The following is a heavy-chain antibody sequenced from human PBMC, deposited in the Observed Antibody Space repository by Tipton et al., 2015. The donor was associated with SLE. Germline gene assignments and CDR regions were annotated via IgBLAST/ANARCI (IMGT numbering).Heavy chain of an antibody. J-gene: IGHJ4*02. D-gene: IGHD2-2*01. CDR1: GYPFTNYD. Sequence: QLVQSGPEVKKPGASVKVSCRTSGYPFTNYDINWVRQAAGQGLEWMGWMNPGSRKTVFTQKFQGRVTLTWDTSISTAYIELNSLRSEDTAVYYCARWQGYCGSTSCRQFDYWGQGTLVTVSS. V-gene: IGHV1-8*01. CDR2: MNPGSRKT. CDR3: ARWQGYCGSTSCRQFDY.